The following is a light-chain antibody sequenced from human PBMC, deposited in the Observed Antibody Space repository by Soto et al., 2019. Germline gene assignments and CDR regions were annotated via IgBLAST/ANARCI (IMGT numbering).Light chain of an antibody. CDR2: RTL. CDR1: QTVRNGY. J-gene: IGKJ4*01. V-gene: IGKV3-20*01. CDR3: QRYADSPVT. Sequence: EIVLTQSPGFLSVSPGERATLSCRASQTVRNGYLAWYQHKAGQAPRLLIYRTLSRAAGIPDRFSGSGSGTDFTLTISRLEPEDFAVYFCQRYADSPVTFGGGSKVEIK.